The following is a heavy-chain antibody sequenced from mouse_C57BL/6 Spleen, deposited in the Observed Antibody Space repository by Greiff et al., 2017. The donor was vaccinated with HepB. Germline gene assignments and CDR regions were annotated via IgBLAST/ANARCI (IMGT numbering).Heavy chain of an antibody. J-gene: IGHJ4*01. V-gene: IGHV2-2*01. Sequence: VKLQESGPGLVQPSQSLSITCTVSGFSLTSYGVHWVRQSPGKGLEWLGVIWSGGSTDYNAAFISRLSISKDNSKSQVFFKMNSLQADDTAIYYCARKNHGSSYVGVDYWGQGTSVTVSS. CDR2: IWSGGST. CDR1: GFSLTSYG. CDR3: ARKNHGSSYVGVDY. D-gene: IGHD1-1*01.